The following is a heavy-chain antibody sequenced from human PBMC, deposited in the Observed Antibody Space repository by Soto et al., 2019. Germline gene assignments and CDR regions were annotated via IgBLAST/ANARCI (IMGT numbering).Heavy chain of an antibody. CDR2: ISGSGDTT. Sequence: EVQLLESGGGLVQPGGSLRLSCAGSGFTFSSYAMSWVRQVPGKGLEWVSAISGSGDTTFYADSVKGRFTISSDTSKNTLYLQMNSLTTEDTATYYCAKDKESSSWANYYYSMDVWGQGTTVTVSS. V-gene: IGHV3-23*01. J-gene: IGHJ6*02. CDR1: GFTFSSYA. CDR3: AKDKESSSWANYYYSMDV. D-gene: IGHD6-13*01.